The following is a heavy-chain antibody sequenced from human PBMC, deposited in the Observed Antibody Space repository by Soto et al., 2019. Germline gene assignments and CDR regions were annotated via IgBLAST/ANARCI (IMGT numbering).Heavy chain of an antibody. D-gene: IGHD3-22*01. CDR3: VKGIVVVDY. V-gene: IGHV3-23*01. CDR1: GFTFSSHA. Sequence: EVQPLESGGGLVQPGGSLRLSCAASGFTFSSHAMSWVRQAPGKGLERVSAISGSGGSTYYADSVKSRFTISRDNSKNTLSLQMNSLRAEDTAVYYCVKGIVVVDYWGQGTLVTVSS. CDR2: ISGSGGST. J-gene: IGHJ4*02.